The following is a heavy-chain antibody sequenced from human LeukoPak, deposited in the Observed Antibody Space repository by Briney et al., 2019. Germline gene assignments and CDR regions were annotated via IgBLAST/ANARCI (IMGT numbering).Heavy chain of an antibody. Sequence: GASVKVSCKASGGTFSSYAISWVRQAPGQGLEWMGGIIPIFGTANYAQKFQGRDTKTSDESTSTAYMEQSSIRPEDSVLHCCARGGLWLGDHGGEGTLVTVSS. CDR3: ARGGLWLGDH. V-gene: IGHV1-69*13. D-gene: IGHD5-12*01. CDR2: IIPIFGTA. J-gene: IGHJ4*02. CDR1: GGTFSSYA.